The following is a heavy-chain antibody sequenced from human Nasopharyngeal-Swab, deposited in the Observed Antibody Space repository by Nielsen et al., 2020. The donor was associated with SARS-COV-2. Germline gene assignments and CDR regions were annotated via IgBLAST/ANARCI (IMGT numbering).Heavy chain of an antibody. CDR2: IIPIFGTA. CDR1: GGTFSSYA. Sequence: SVKVSCKASGGTFSSYAISWVRQAPGQGLEWMGGIIPIFGTANYAQKFQGRVTITVDESTSTAYMELSSLRSEDTAVYYCARGPFLAYCGGDCYGAFDIWGQGTMVTVSS. CDR3: ARGPFLAYCGGDCYGAFDI. D-gene: IGHD2-21*02. V-gene: IGHV1-69*13. J-gene: IGHJ3*02.